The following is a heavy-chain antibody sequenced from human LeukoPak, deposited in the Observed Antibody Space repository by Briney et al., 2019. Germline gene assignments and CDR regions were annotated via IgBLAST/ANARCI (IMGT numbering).Heavy chain of an antibody. CDR2: IYSDGST. CDR1: GFSVSNNY. CDR3: TDAVAG. J-gene: IGHJ4*02. Sequence: GGSLRLSCAASGFSVSNNYVTWVRQPPGKGLEGVSVIYSDGSTYYADSAKGRFTISRDNSKNTLYLQMNSLGLEDTALYYCTDAVAGWGQGTLVTVSS. D-gene: IGHD4-23*01. V-gene: IGHV3-53*05.